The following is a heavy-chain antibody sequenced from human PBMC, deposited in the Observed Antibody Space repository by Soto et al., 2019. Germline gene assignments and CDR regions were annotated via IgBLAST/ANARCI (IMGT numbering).Heavy chain of an antibody. Sequence: GSLRLSCAASGFTFDDYTMHWVRQAPGKGLEWVSLISWDGGSTYYADSVKGRFTISRDNSKNSLYLQMNSLRTEDTALYYCARVVGGGSGSYYTVYFDYWGQGTLVTVSS. CDR3: ARVVGGGSGSYYTVYFDY. V-gene: IGHV3-43*01. CDR2: ISWDGGST. D-gene: IGHD3-10*01. CDR1: GFTFDDYT. J-gene: IGHJ4*02.